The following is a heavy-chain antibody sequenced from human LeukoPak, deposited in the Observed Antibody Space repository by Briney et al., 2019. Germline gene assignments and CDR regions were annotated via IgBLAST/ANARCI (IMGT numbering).Heavy chain of an antibody. J-gene: IGHJ4*02. CDR2: IYHSGST. CDR1: GYSISSGYY. Sequence: SETLSLTCTVSGYSISSGYYWGWIRQPPGKGLEWIGSIYHSGSTYYNPSLKSRVTISVDTSKNQFSLKLSSVTAADTAVYYCARRASTTADYWGQGTLVTVSS. D-gene: IGHD1-1*01. CDR3: ARRASTTADY. V-gene: IGHV4-38-2*02.